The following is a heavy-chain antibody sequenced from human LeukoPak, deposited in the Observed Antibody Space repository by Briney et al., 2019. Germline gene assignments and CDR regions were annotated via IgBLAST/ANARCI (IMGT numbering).Heavy chain of an antibody. CDR1: GFTFSSYG. Sequence: GGSLRLSCAASGFTFSSYGMHWVRQAPGKGLEWVAVISYDGSNKYYADPVKGRFTISRDNSKNTLYLQMNSLRAEDTAVYYCAKAPGYCSSTNPCYYYYGMDVWGQGTTVTVSS. CDR2: ISYDGSNK. V-gene: IGHV3-30*18. J-gene: IGHJ6*02. CDR3: AKAPGYCSSTNPCYYYYGMDV. D-gene: IGHD2-2*01.